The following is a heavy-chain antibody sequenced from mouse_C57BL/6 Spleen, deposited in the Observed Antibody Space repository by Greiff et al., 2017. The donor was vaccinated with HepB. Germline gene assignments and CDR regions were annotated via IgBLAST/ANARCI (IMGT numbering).Heavy chain of an antibody. CDR3: TRYTTVVAFDY. V-gene: IGHV1-15*01. Sequence: VQLQQSGAELVRPGASVTLSCKASGYTFTDYEMHWVKQTPVHGLEWIGAIGPETGGTAYNQKFKGKAILTADKSSSTAYMELRSLTSEDAAVYYCTRYTTVVAFDYWGQGTTLTVSS. J-gene: IGHJ2*01. D-gene: IGHD1-1*01. CDR1: GYTFTDYE. CDR2: IGPETGGT.